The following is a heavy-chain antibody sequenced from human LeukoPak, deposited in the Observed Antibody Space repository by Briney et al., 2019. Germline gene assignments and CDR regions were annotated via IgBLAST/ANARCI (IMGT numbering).Heavy chain of an antibody. CDR2: ISAYNGNT. V-gene: IGHV1-18*04. CDR3: ARGGGYCSSTSCPIGGGMDV. Sequence: GASVKVSCKASGYTFTGYGISWVRQAPGQGLEWMGWISAYNGNTNYAQKLQGRVTMTTDTSTSTAYMELRSLRSDDTAVYYCARGGGYCSSTSCPIGGGMDVWGKGTTVTVSS. J-gene: IGHJ6*04. D-gene: IGHD2-2*01. CDR1: GYTFTGYG.